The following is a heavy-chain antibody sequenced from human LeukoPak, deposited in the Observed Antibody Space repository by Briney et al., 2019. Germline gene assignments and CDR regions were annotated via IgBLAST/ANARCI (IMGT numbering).Heavy chain of an antibody. CDR3: ARNNDYGDYFLGGCDY. CDR1: GASITSKH. V-gene: IGHV4-59*01. Sequence: SETLSLTCTVSGASITSKHWSWIRLPPGKGLEWIGYIYYNGNTNYTPFLESRVTISLDTSRTQFSLRLRSVTAADTAVYYCARNNDYGDYFLGGCDYWGQGTLVTVSS. D-gene: IGHD4-17*01. CDR2: IYYNGNT. J-gene: IGHJ4*02.